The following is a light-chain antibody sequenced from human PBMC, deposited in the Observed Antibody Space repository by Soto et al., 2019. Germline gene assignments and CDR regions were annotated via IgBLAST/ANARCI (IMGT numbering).Light chain of an antibody. CDR3: QQYNSYAWT. J-gene: IGKJ1*01. Sequence: IPMTQSPSTLSASVGARVTITCRASQSISSWLAWYQQKPGKAPKLLIYDASSLESGVPSRFSGSGSGTELTITISSLQPDDFETYYCQQYNSYAWTFGQGTKVDIK. CDR2: DAS. CDR1: QSISSW. V-gene: IGKV1-5*01.